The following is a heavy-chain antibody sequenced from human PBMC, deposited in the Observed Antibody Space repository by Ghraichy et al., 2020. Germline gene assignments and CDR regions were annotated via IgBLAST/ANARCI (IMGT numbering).Heavy chain of an antibody. V-gene: IGHV3-7*03. CDR3: ARLYSGNYFDC. J-gene: IGHJ4*02. CDR1: GFTFSSSW. CDR2: IKQDGSQK. Sequence: GGSLRRSCAASGFTFSSSWMSWVRQAPGKGLEWVANIKQDGSQKYYVDSVKGRFTISRDSAKNSLYLQMDSLRAEDTAVYYCARLYSGNYFDCWGQGTLVTVSS. D-gene: IGHD1-26*01.